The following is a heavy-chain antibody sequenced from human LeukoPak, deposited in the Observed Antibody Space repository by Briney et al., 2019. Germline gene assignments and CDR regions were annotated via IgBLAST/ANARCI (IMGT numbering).Heavy chain of an antibody. CDR2: IHYTGNT. D-gene: IGHD4-17*01. CDR1: GDSISGYY. CDR3: ARLMGGTATTVDP. Sequence: SEALSLTCTVSGDSISGYYWSWIRQPPGKGLEWIGYIHYTGNTNYNPSLRGRVTMSVDTSENQFSLKLSSVTAADTAVYYCARLMGGTATTVDPWGQGTLVTVSS. V-gene: IGHV4-59*08. J-gene: IGHJ5*02.